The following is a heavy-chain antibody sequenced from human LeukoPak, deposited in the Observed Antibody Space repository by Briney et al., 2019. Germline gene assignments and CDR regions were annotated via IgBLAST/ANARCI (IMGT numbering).Heavy chain of an antibody. Sequence: PSETLSLTCTVSGGSISSSSYYWGWIRQPPGKGLEWIGEINHSGSTNYNPSLKSRVTISVDTSKNQFSLKLSSVTAADTAVYYCARGSRVGQTAYWGQGTLVTVSS. CDR3: ARGSRVGQTAY. CDR2: INHSGST. J-gene: IGHJ4*02. CDR1: GGSISSSSYY. V-gene: IGHV4-39*07. D-gene: IGHD1-26*01.